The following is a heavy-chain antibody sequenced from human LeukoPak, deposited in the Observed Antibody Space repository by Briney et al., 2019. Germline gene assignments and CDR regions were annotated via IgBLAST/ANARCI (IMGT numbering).Heavy chain of an antibody. CDR1: GGSISSGGYY. V-gene: IGHV4-31*03. J-gene: IGHJ4*02. CDR3: ARSRVRGVFDY. D-gene: IGHD3-10*01. Sequence: SETLSLTCTVSGGSISSGGYYWSWIRQHPGKGLEWIGYIYYSGSTYYNPSLKSRVTISVDTSKNRFSLKLSSVTAADTAVYYCARSRVRGVFDYWGQGTLVTVSS. CDR2: IYYSGST.